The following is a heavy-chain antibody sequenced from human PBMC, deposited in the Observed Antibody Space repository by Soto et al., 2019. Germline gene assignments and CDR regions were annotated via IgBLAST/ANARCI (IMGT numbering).Heavy chain of an antibody. CDR2: IIPIFGTA. V-gene: IGHV1-69*13. CDR3: ARYPGYRSTSLSP. Sequence: SVKVSCKASGGTFSSYAISWVRQAPGQGLEWMGGIIPIFGTANYAQKFQGRVTITADESTSTAYMELSSLRSEDTAVYYCARYPGYRSTSLSPWGQGTLVTVSS. J-gene: IGHJ5*02. D-gene: IGHD6-13*01. CDR1: GGTFSSYA.